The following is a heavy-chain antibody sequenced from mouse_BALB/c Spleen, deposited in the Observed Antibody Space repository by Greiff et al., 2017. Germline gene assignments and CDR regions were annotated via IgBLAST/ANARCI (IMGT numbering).Heavy chain of an antibody. V-gene: IGHV5-4*02. CDR3: AREKYGNHGAMDD. CDR2: ISDGGSYT. J-gene: IGHJ4*01. CDR1: GFTFSDYY. Sequence: EVKLVESGGGLVKPGGSLKLSCAASGFTFSDYYMYWVRQTPEKRLEWVATISDGGSYTYYPDSVKGRFTISRDNAKNNLYLQMSSLKSEDTAMYYCAREKYGNHGAMDDWGQGTSVTVSS. D-gene: IGHD2-10*02.